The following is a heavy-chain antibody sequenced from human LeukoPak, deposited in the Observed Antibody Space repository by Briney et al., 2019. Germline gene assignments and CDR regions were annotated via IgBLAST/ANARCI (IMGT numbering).Heavy chain of an antibody. CDR3: ARLYDELGYYYYYYMDV. CDR1: GGTFSSYA. V-gene: IGHV1-69*13. Sequence: SVKVSCKASGGTFSSYAISWVRQAPGQGLEWMGGIIPIFGTANYAQKFQGRVTITADESTSTAYMELSSLRSEDTAVYYCARLYDELGYYYYYYMDVWGKGTTVTVSS. J-gene: IGHJ6*03. D-gene: IGHD5/OR15-5a*01. CDR2: IIPIFGTA.